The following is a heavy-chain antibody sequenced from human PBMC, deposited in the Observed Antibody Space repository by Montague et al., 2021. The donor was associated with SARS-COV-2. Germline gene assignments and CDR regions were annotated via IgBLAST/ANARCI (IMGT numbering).Heavy chain of an antibody. CDR2: ISSSSSTI. J-gene: IGHJ6*02. V-gene: IGHV3-48*02. Sequence: SLRLSCAASGFTFSSYSMNWVRQAPGKGLEWVSYISSSSSTIYYADSVKGRFTISRDNAKNSLYLQMNSLRDEDTAVYYCARDPAIVATIYGMDVWGQGTTATGPS. CDR1: GFTFSSYS. CDR3: ARDPAIVATIYGMDV. D-gene: IGHD5-12*01.